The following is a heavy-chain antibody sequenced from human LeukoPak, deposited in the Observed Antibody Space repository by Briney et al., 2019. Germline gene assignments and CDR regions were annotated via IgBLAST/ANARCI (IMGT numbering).Heavy chain of an antibody. CDR1: GYIFTGYY. D-gene: IGHD1-26*01. CDR3: AAPLGATEAFDC. V-gene: IGHV1-2*02. Sequence: ASVKVSCKASGYIFTGYYMHWVRQAPGQGLEWMGWINPNSGGTNYAQKFQGRVTMTRDTSIRTAYMELSRLRSDDTAVYYCAAPLGATEAFDCWGQGTLVTVSS. J-gene: IGHJ4*02. CDR2: INPNSGGT.